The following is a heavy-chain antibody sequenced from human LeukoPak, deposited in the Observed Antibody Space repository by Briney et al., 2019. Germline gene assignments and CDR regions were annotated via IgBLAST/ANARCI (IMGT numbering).Heavy chain of an antibody. V-gene: IGHV3-74*01. D-gene: IGHD4-17*01. CDR1: GFTFSSYW. J-gene: IGHJ4*02. CDR2: INSDGSST. CDR3: AEDPSYGDYAQGPDY. Sequence: GGSLRLSCAASGFTFSSYWMHWVRQAPGKGLVWVSRINSDGSSTSYADSVKGRFTISRDNAKNTLYLQMNSLRAEDTAVYYCAEDPSYGDYAQGPDYWGQGTLVTVSS.